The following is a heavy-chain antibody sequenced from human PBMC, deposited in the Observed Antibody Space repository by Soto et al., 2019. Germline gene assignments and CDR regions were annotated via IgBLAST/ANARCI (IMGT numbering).Heavy chain of an antibody. V-gene: IGHV3-23*01. CDR2: SSGSGGST. CDR3: ATVPNWAETDTFDY. D-gene: IGHD3-16*01. J-gene: IGHJ4*02. Sequence: GGSLRLSCAASGFTFSSHAMSWVRQAPGKGLEWVSASSGSGGSTYYADSVKGRFTISRDNSKNTLYLQMNSLRAEDTAVYYCATVPNWAETDTFDYWGQGTLVTVS. CDR1: GFTFSSHA.